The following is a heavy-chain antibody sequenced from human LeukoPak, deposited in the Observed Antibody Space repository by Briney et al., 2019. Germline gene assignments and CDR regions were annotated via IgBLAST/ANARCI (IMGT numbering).Heavy chain of an antibody. CDR3: ARDAGYCSGGSCYSPNYFDY. CDR2: ISYDGSNK. D-gene: IGHD2-15*01. CDR1: GFTFSSYA. Sequence: GGSLRLSCAASGFTFSSYAMHWVRQAPGKGLEWMAVISYDGSNKYYADSVKGRFTISRDNSKNTLYLQMNSLRAEDTAVYYCARDAGYCSGGSCYSPNYFDYWGQGTLVTVSS. J-gene: IGHJ4*02. V-gene: IGHV3-30*04.